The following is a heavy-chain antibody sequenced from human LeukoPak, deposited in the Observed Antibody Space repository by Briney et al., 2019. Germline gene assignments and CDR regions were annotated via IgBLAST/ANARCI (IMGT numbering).Heavy chain of an antibody. Sequence: GGSLRLSCAASGFTFSDYYVSWIRQAPGKGLEWVSYISSSGSTIYYADSVKGRFTISRDNAKNSLYLQMNSLRAEDTAVYYCARVQPHYYDSSGYPPDYWGQGTLVTVSS. CDR2: ISSSGSTI. D-gene: IGHD3-22*01. V-gene: IGHV3-11*01. CDR3: ARVQPHYYDSSGYPPDY. CDR1: GFTFSDYY. J-gene: IGHJ4*02.